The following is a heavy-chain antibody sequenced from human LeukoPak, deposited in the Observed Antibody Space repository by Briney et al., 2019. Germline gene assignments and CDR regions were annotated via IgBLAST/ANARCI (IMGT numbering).Heavy chain of an antibody. Sequence: ASVKVSCKASGYTFTGYYMHWVRQAPGQGLEWMGWINPNGGGTNYAQKFQGRVTMTRDTSISTAYMELSRLRSDDTAVYYCANTGRGYDYYRFDYWGQGTLVTVSS. CDR1: GYTFTGYY. D-gene: IGHD5-12*01. J-gene: IGHJ4*02. CDR2: INPNGGGT. CDR3: ANTGRGYDYYRFDY. V-gene: IGHV1-2*02.